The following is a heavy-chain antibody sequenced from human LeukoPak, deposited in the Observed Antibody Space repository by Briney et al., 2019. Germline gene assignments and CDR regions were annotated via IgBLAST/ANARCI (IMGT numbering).Heavy chain of an antibody. CDR3: ERASAKYYYDSSGYLFDY. CDR1: GFTVSSNY. CDR2: IYSGVST. J-gene: IGHJ4*02. V-gene: IGHV3-53*01. D-gene: IGHD3-22*01. Sequence: PGGSLRLSCAASGFTVSSNYMSWVRQAPGKGLEWVSVIYSGVSTYYADSVGGRFTISRDNSKNTLYLQMNSLRAEDTAVYYCERASAKYYYDSSGYLFDYWGQGTLVTVSS.